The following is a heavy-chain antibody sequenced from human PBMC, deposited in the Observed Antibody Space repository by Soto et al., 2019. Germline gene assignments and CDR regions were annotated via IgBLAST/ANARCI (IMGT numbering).Heavy chain of an antibody. V-gene: IGHV3-33*01. J-gene: IGHJ6*02. CDR3: ASDLVGASDSYGLDV. CDR1: GFTFSNYG. CDR2: IWHDGNNK. D-gene: IGHD1-26*01. Sequence: QVQLVESGGGVVQPGRSLRLSCAASGFTFSNYGMHWVRQAPGKGLEWVAIIWHDGNNKYYADSVRGRFIISRDNSKNSLYLQMNSLRAEDTAVYYCASDLVGASDSYGLDVWGQGTQVTVSS.